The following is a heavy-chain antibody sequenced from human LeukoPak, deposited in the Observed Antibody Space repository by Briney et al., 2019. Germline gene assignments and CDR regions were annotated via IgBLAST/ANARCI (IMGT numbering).Heavy chain of an antibody. V-gene: IGHV3-48*03. CDR1: GFTFSSYE. CDR2: ISSSGSTI. Sequence: PGGSLRLSCAASGFTFSSYEMNWVRQAPGKGLEWVSYISSSGSTIYYADSVKGRFTISRDNAKNSLYLQMNSLRAEDTAVYYCARDRSTGTTVNWFDPWGRGTLVTVSS. D-gene: IGHD1-1*01. J-gene: IGHJ5*02. CDR3: ARDRSTGTTVNWFDP.